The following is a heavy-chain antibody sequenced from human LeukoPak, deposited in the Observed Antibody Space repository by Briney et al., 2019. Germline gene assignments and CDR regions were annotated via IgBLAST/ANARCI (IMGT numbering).Heavy chain of an antibody. CDR2: INPSGGST. CDR3: ARADSSSWYSDLGMDV. D-gene: IGHD6-13*01. CDR1: GGTFSSYA. J-gene: IGHJ6*02. V-gene: IGHV1-46*01. Sequence: ASVKVSCKASGGTFSSYAISWVRQAPGQGLEWMGIINPSGGSTSYAQKFQGRVTMTRDTSTSTVYMELSSLRSEDTAVYYCARADSSSWYSDLGMDVWGQGTTVTVSS.